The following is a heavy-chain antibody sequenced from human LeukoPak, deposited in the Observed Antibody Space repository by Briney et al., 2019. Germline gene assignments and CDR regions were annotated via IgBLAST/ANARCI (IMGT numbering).Heavy chain of an antibody. Sequence: GGSLRLSCAASGFTFSSYAMSWVRQAPGKGLEWVSAISGSGGSTYYADSVKGRFTISRDNSKNTLYLQMNSLRAEDTAVYYCAKDSGYCSSTSCRSHYYYYGMDVWGQGTTVTVSS. D-gene: IGHD2-2*03. CDR2: ISGSGGST. CDR3: AKDSGYCSSTSCRSHYYYYGMDV. V-gene: IGHV3-23*01. J-gene: IGHJ6*02. CDR1: GFTFSSYA.